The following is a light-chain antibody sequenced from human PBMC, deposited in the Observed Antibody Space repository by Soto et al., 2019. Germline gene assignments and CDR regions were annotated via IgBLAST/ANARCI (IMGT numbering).Light chain of an antibody. CDR2: AAS. J-gene: IGKJ1*01. CDR1: QSISTF. Sequence: DIPMTQSPSSLSASVGDRVSVTCRASQSISTFLNWYQQRPGEAPKLLIYAASSLQSGVPSRFSGSGSGADFTLTIGSLQPEDFATYYCQQNYTTPRTFGQGTKVEVK. CDR3: QQNYTTPRT. V-gene: IGKV1-39*01.